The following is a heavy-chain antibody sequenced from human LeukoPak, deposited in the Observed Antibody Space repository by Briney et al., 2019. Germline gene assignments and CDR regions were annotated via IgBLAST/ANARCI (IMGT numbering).Heavy chain of an antibody. CDR3: ARGRRDSNNWYGKDCFDY. V-gene: IGHV1-8*02. CDR1: GYTFTSYG. Sequence: ASVKVSCKASGYTFTSYGINWVRQATGQGLEWMGWMNPNSGNTGYAQKFQGRVTMTRNTSISTAYMELSSLRSDDTAVYYCARGRRDSNNWYGKDCFDYWGQGTVVTVSS. CDR2: MNPNSGNT. D-gene: IGHD1-20*01. J-gene: IGHJ4*02.